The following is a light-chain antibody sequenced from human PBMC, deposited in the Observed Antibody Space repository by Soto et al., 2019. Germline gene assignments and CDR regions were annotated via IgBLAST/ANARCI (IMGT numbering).Light chain of an antibody. CDR2: DTS. CDR1: QRVRSN. CDR3: QQYDSSPWT. V-gene: IGKV3-20*01. J-gene: IGKJ1*01. Sequence: EIVMTQSPAKLSVSPWEWATLSCRAGQRVRSNLAGSQQRPGQAPRLLVYDTSSRATGVPERFSGSGSGTDFTLTISRLEPEDAAVYYCQQYDSSPWTFGQGTKVDIK.